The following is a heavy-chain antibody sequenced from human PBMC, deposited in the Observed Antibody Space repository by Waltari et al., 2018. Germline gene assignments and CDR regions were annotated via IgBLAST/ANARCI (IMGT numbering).Heavy chain of an antibody. V-gene: IGHV3-7*01. CDR1: GFTFSSRW. D-gene: IGHD4-17*01. CDR3: ATTTWGGVNDY. CDR2: IRQDGSES. J-gene: IGHJ4*02. Sequence: EVQLVESGGGLVQPGGSLRLSCVASGFTFSSRWRSGVRRAPGKGREWVTNIRQDGSESYYVVSVNGRFTVSRDNAQNSRYLQMNSLSAEDTAMYYCATTTWGGVNDYWGQGTLVTVSS.